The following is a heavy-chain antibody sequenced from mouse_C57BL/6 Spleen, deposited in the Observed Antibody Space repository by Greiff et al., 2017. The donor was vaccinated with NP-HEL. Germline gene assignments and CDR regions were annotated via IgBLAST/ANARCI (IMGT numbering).Heavy chain of an antibody. V-gene: IGHV1-61*01. J-gene: IGHJ1*03. Sequence: VKLQQPGAELVRPGSSVKLSCKASGYTFTSYWMDWVKQRPGQGLEWIGNIYPSDSETHYNQKFKDKATLTVDKSSSTAYMQLSSLTSEDSAVYYCARRTVVAHWYFDVWGTGTTVTVSS. CDR2: IYPSDSET. D-gene: IGHD1-1*01. CDR3: ARRTVVAHWYFDV. CDR1: GYTFTSYW.